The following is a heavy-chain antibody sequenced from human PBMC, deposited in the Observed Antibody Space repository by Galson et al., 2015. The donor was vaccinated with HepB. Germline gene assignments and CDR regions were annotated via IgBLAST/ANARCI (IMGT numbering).Heavy chain of an antibody. CDR1: GFTFSSVW. J-gene: IGHJ5*02. Sequence: SLRLSCAVSGFTFSSVWMHWVRQVPGKGLVWVSRIDRDGTTTTYADSVKGRFTISRDNDRNTLYLQMDSLRAEDTAVYFCAKGPRSLVGDSGTVNWFDPWGQGTLVIVSS. CDR2: IDRDGTTT. CDR3: AKGPRSLVGDSGTVNWFDP. V-gene: IGHV3-74*03. D-gene: IGHD4-17*01.